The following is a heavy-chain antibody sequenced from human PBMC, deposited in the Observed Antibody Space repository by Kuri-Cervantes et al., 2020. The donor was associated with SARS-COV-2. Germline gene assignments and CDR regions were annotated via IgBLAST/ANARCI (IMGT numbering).Heavy chain of an antibody. CDR1: GFTFSSYA. CDR3: AKDLHYDFWSGWYFVL. D-gene: IGHD3-3*01. Sequence: GESLKISCAASGFTFSSYAMSWVRQAPGKGLEWVSAISGSGGSTYYADSVKGRFTISRDNSKNTLYLQMNSLRAEDTAVYYCAKDLHYDFWSGWYFVLWGRGTLVTVSS. V-gene: IGHV3-23*01. CDR2: ISGSGGST. J-gene: IGHJ2*01.